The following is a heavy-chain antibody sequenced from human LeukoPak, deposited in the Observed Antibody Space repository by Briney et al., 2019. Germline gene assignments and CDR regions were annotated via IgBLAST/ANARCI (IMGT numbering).Heavy chain of an antibody. CDR3: ARVKNGYNYVFDS. V-gene: IGHV3-30*03. D-gene: IGHD5-24*01. J-gene: IGHJ4*02. CDR1: GFTFSSYG. CDR2: ISYDGSNK. Sequence: GGSLRLSCAASGFTFSSYGMHWVRQAPGKGLEWVAVISYDGSNKYYADSVKGRFVISRDSSKNTVLLQLNSVGVDDTATYFCARVKNGYNYVFDSWGQGTLVTVSS.